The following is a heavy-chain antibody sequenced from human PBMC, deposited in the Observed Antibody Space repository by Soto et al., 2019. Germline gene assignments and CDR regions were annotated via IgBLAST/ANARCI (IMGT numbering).Heavy chain of an antibody. Sequence: GGSLRLSCAASGFTFSTPVMAWVRRAPGKGLEWISSIVPSGSRAFYADSVKGRFTISRDNSRTTLYLQLNSLRVDDTAVYYCAAYADGPYRPPYDYWGQGTLVTVSS. CDR3: AAYADGPYRPPYDY. CDR1: GFTFSTPV. V-gene: IGHV3-23*05. CDR2: IVPSGSRA. J-gene: IGHJ4*02.